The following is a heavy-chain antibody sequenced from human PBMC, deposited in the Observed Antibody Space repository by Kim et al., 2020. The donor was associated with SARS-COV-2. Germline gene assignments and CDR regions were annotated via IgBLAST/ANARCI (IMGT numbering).Heavy chain of an antibody. CDR2: ISGSGGST. V-gene: IGHV3-23*01. CDR3: AKLPGDDILTGRDY. Sequence: GGSLRLSCAASGFTFSSYAMSWVRQAPGKGLEWVSAISGSGGSTYYADSVKGRFTISRDNSKNMLYLQMNSLRAEDTAVYYCAKLPGDDILTGRDYWGQGTLVTVSS. D-gene: IGHD3-9*01. CDR1: GFTFSSYA. J-gene: IGHJ4*02.